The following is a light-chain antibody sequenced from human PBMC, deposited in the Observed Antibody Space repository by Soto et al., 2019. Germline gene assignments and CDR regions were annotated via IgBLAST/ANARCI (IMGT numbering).Light chain of an antibody. CDR1: SSDVGDYNY. Sequence: QSALTQPASVSGSPGQSITVSFTGTSSDVGDYNYVAWYQQRPGKAPKLMIFDVSNRPSGVSNRFSGSKSGNTASLTISGLQAEDEADYYCSSYTSSSLYVFGTGTKLTVL. CDR3: SSYTSSSLYV. CDR2: DVS. V-gene: IGLV2-14*01. J-gene: IGLJ1*01.